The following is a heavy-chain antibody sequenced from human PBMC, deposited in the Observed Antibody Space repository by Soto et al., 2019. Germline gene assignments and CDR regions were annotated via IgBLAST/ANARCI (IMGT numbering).Heavy chain of an antibody. D-gene: IGHD3-3*01. CDR1: GYTFTSYD. CDR3: ARGIPKRERVCGVVVDYYMDV. V-gene: IGHV1-8*01. J-gene: IGHJ6*03. CDR2: MNPNSGNT. Sequence: QVQLVQSGAEVKKPGASVKVSCKASGYTFTSYDINWVRQATGQGLEWMGWMNPNSGNTGYAQKFQGRGTMTRNTARSTAYMELSSLRSEDTAVYYCARGIPKRERVCGVVVDYYMDVWGKGTTVTVSS.